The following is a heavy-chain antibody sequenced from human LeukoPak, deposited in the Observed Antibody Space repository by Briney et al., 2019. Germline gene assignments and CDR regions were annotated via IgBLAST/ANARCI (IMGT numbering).Heavy chain of an antibody. V-gene: IGHV4-34*01. CDR1: GGSFSGYY. J-gene: IGHJ6*02. Sequence: PSETLSLTCAVYGGSFSGYYWSWIRQPPGKGLEWIGEINHSGSTNYNPSLKSRVTISVDTSKNQFSLKLSSVTAADTAVYFCARRFSFGSGRYGMDVWGQGTTVTVSS. CDR3: ARRFSFGSGRYGMDV. D-gene: IGHD3-10*01. CDR2: INHSGST.